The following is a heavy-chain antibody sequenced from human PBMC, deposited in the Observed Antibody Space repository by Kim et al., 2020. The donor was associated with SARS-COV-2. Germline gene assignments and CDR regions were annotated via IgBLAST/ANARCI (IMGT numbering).Heavy chain of an antibody. CDR2: ISSSGSTI. Sequence: GGSLRLSCAASGFTFSDYYMSWIRQAPGKGLEWVSYISSSGSTIYYADSVKGRFTISRDNAKNSLYLQMNSLRAEDTAVYYCARDRYEATADYYYYGMDVWRREPTVPVPS. V-gene: IGHV3-11*01. CDR3: ARDRYEATADYYYYGMDV. J-gene: IGHJ6*02. D-gene: IGHD5-18*01. CDR1: GFTFSDYY.